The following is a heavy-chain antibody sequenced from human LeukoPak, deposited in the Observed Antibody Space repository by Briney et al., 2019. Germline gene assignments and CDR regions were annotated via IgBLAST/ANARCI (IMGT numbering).Heavy chain of an antibody. Sequence: SETLSLTCAVYGGSFSDYYCSWIRQPPGKGLEWIGEISHSGSTNYNPSLKSRVTVSVDTSKNQFSLKLSSVTAADTVVYYCARAPDTDILTGYHRDNWFDPWGQGTLVTVSS. V-gene: IGHV4-34*01. CDR2: ISHSGST. D-gene: IGHD3-9*01. J-gene: IGHJ5*02. CDR1: GGSFSDYY. CDR3: ARAPDTDILTGYHRDNWFDP.